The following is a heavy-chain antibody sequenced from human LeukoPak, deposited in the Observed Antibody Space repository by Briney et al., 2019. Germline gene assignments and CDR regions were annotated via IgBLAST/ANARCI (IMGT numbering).Heavy chain of an antibody. CDR3: AKTLLRFLEYQFDY. D-gene: IGHD3-3*01. J-gene: IGHJ4*02. V-gene: IGHV3-30*02. CDR1: GFTFSSYG. Sequence: GGSLRLSCAASGFTFSSYGMHWVRQAPGKGLEWVGFIRYDGSNKYYADSVKGRFTISRDNSKNTLYLQMNSLRAGDTAVYYCAKTLLRFLEYQFDYWGQGTLVTVSS. CDR2: IRYDGSNK.